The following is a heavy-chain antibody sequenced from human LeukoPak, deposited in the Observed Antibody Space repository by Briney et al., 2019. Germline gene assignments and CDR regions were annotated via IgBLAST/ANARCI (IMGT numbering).Heavy chain of an antibody. Sequence: PSETLSLTCTVSGGSISSGSYYWSWIRQPAGKGLEWIGRIYTSGSTNYNPSLKSRVTISVDTSKNQFSLKLSSVTAADTAVYYCAREDSGYGFLDYWGQGTLVTVSS. V-gene: IGHV4-61*02. CDR3: AREDSGYGFLDY. CDR2: IYTSGST. D-gene: IGHD5-12*01. CDR1: GGSISSGSYY. J-gene: IGHJ4*02.